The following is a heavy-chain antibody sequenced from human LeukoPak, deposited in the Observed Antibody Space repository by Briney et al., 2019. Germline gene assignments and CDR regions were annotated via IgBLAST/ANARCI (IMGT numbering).Heavy chain of an antibody. V-gene: IGHV4-39*01. CDR2: IYYSGST. D-gene: IGHD3-10*01. CDR1: GGSISSNSYH. Sequence: PSETLSLTCTVSGGSISSNSYHWGWIRQPPGEGLEWIGSIYYSGSTYYNPSLKSRVTISVDTSKNQFSLKVSSMTAADTAVYYCARHVGLAEELPPPDWFDPWGQGTLVTVSS. CDR3: ARHVGLAEELPPPDWFDP. J-gene: IGHJ5*02.